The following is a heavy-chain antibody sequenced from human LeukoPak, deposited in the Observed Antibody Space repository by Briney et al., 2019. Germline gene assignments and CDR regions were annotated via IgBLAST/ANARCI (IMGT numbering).Heavy chain of an antibody. J-gene: IGHJ4*02. D-gene: IGHD1-26*01. CDR2: MNPNSGNT. V-gene: IGHV1-8*03. CDR3: AREWDSETFDY. CDR1: GYTFTRYD. Sequence: ASVKVSCKASGYTFTRYDINWVRQATGQGLEWMGWMNPNSGNTGYAQKFQGRVTITRNTSISTAYMELSSLRSDDTAVYYCAREWDSETFDYWGQGTLVTVSS.